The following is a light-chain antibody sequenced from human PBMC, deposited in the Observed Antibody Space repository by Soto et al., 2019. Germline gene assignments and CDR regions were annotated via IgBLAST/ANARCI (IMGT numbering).Light chain of an antibody. CDR2: RNS. CDR3: ASWDDTLFGWV. Sequence: QSVLTQSPSVSGAPGQRVTISCTGSSSNIGAHYDVHWYQQLPGTAPKLLIYRNSNRPSGVPDRFSGSKSGASASLVISGLRSEDEADYFCASWDDTLFGWVFGGGTKLTVL. J-gene: IGLJ3*02. V-gene: IGLV1-40*01. CDR1: SSNIGAHYD.